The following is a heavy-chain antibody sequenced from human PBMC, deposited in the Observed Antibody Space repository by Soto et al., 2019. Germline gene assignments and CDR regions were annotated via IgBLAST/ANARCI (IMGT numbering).Heavy chain of an antibody. CDR1: GFTFSSYE. D-gene: IGHD3-16*02. J-gene: IGHJ4*02. Sequence: DVHLVESGGGLAQPGGSLRLSCAASGFTFSSYEMNWVRQAPGKGLEWISYITSSGSTTYYADSVKGRFTISRDNGKNSLLLQMNSLRAGDTAVYYCARGNSPVNVYWGQGTLVAVSS. CDR3: ARGNSPVNVY. CDR2: ITSSGSTT. V-gene: IGHV3-48*03.